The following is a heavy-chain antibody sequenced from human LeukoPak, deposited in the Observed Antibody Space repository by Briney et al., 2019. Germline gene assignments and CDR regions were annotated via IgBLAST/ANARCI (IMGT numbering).Heavy chain of an antibody. CDR3: AVYWGARFDY. D-gene: IGHD7-27*01. J-gene: IGHJ4*02. V-gene: IGHV4-39*01. CDR2: IHYSGST. CDR1: GGSISSSSYY. Sequence: SETLSLTCTVSGGSISSSSYYWGWIRQPPGKGLEWIGSIHYSGSTYYNPSLKSRVTISVDTSKNQFSLKLSTVTAADTAVYYCAVYWGARFDYWGQGTLVTVSS.